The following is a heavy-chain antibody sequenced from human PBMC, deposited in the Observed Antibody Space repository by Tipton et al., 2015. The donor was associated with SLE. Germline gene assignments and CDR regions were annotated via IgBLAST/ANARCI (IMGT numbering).Heavy chain of an antibody. D-gene: IGHD4-23*01. CDR1: GGSISSHY. V-gene: IGHV4-59*11. Sequence: TLSLTCTVSGGSISSHYWSWIRQPPGKGLEWIGYIYYSGSTNYNPSLKSRVTISVDTSKNQFSLKLSSVTAADTAVYYCASVYGGNSGPDYWGQGTLVTVSS. J-gene: IGHJ4*02. CDR3: ASVYGGNSGPDY. CDR2: IYYSGST.